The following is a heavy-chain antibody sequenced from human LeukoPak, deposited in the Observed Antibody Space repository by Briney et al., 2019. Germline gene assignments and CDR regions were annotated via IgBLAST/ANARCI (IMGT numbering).Heavy chain of an antibody. CDR2: ISAYNGNT. V-gene: IGHV1-18*01. J-gene: IGHJ6*03. D-gene: IGHD3-22*01. Sequence: ASVKVSCKASGYTLTSYGISWVRQAPGQGLEWMRWISAYNGNTNYAQKLQGRVTMTTDTSTSTAYMELRSLRSDDTAVYYCARLLPYYYDSSGYLRGYYYYMDVWGKGTTVTVSS. CDR1: GYTLTSYG. CDR3: ARLLPYYYDSSGYLRGYYYYMDV.